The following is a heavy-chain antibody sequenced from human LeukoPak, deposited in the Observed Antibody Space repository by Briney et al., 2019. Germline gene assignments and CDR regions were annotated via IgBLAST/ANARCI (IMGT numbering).Heavy chain of an antibody. CDR3: NNREF. CDR2: ISYDGSNK. V-gene: IGHV3-30*03. D-gene: IGHD3-10*01. Sequence: GGSLRLSCAASGFTFSSYGMHWVRQAPGKGLEWVAVISYDGSNKYYADSVKGRFTISRDNSKNTLYLQMNSLKTEDTAVYYCNNREFWGQGTLVTVSS. J-gene: IGHJ4*02. CDR1: GFTFSSYG.